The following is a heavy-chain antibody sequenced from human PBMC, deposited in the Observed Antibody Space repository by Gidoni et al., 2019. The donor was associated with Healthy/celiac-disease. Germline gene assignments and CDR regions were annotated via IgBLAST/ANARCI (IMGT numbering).Heavy chain of an antibody. CDR2: INHSGST. D-gene: IGHD2-2*01. CDR1: GGSFSGYY. V-gene: IGHV4-34*01. J-gene: IGHJ6*02. CDR3: ARVRNKYRPGMDV. Sequence: QVQLQQWGAGLLKPSATLSLTCAVYGGSFSGYYWSWLRHPPGKGLQLSGEINHSGSTNYNPSLKSRVTISVDTSKNQFSLKLSSVTASDTAVYYCARVRNKYRPGMDVWGQGTTVTVSS.